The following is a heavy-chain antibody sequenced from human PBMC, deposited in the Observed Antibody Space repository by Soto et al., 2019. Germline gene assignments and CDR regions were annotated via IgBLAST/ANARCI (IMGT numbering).Heavy chain of an antibody. J-gene: IGHJ6*02. CDR1: GYTFTSYD. CDR2: MNPNSGNT. Sequence: QVQLVQSGAEVKKPGASVKVSCKASGYTFTSYDINWVRQATGQGLEWMGWMNPNSGNTGYAQKFQGRVTMSKNTSISTAYMELSSLRSEDTAVYYCARGQGIQLWSYYYYGMDVWGQGTTVTVSS. CDR3: ARGQGIQLWSYYYYGMDV. D-gene: IGHD5-18*01. V-gene: IGHV1-8*01.